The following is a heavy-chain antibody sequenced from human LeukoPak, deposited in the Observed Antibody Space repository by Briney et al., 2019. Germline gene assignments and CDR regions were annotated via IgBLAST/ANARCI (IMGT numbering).Heavy chain of an antibody. J-gene: IGHJ3*02. CDR1: GFTFRNYG. CDR3: ARDAGDGAFDI. D-gene: IGHD7-27*01. CDR2: IWYDGSNK. Sequence: PGGSLRLSCAASGFTFRNYGMHWVRQAPGKGLEWVAVIWYDGSNKYYADPVKGRFTISRDNSKNTLYLQMNSLRAEDTAVYYCARDAGDGAFDIWGQGTMVTVSS. V-gene: IGHV3-33*01.